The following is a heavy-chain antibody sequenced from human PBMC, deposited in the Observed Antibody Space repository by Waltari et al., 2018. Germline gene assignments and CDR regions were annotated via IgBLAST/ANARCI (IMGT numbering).Heavy chain of an antibody. Sequence: QLQLQESGPGLVKPSETLSLTCTVSGGSISSSSYYWGWIRQPPGKGLEWIGSIYYSGRTYYNPSLKSRVTISVDTSKNQFSLKLSSVTAADTAVYYCARVGNYDILTGGNAYYFDYWGQGTLVTVSS. J-gene: IGHJ4*02. CDR3: ARVGNYDILTGGNAYYFDY. CDR1: GGSISSSSYY. CDR2: IYYSGRT. V-gene: IGHV4-39*07. D-gene: IGHD3-9*01.